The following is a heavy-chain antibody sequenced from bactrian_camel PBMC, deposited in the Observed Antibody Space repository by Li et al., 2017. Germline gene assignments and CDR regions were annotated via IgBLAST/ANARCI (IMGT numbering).Heavy chain of an antibody. CDR2: IDSDGST. V-gene: IGHV3S53*01. D-gene: IGHD3*01. J-gene: IGHJ6*01. CDR3: GAAVWGDSGSCPVMMGIGY. CDR1: GYNITTRC. Sequence: HVQLVESGGASVQAGGSLRLSCAASGYNITTRCLGWFRQAPGKEREGVGSIDSDGSTIYADSVKGRFTISQDNAQNTLFLQLNSLKPEDTAMYTCGAAVWGDSGSCPVMMGIGYRGQGTQVTVS.